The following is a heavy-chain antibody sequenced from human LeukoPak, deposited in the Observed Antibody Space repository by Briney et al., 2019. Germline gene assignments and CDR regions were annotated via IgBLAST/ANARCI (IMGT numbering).Heavy chain of an antibody. V-gene: IGHV3-30*03. CDR2: ISYDGSNK. J-gene: IGHJ4*02. CDR3: VRDYNWGFDY. D-gene: IGHD1-1*01. CDR1: GFTFSSYG. Sequence: PGGSLRLSCAAFGFTFSSYGMHWVRQAPGKGLEWVAVISYDGSNKYYADSVKGRFTISRDNSKNNVYLQMYSLRVEDTSIYYCVRDYNWGFDYWGQGTVVTVSS.